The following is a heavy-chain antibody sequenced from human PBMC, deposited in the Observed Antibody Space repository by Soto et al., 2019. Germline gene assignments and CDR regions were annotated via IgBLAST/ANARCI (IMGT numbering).Heavy chain of an antibody. V-gene: IGHV3-33*01. Sequence: VQLVESGGGVVQPGRSLRLSCAASGFTFSSYGMHWVRQAPGKGLEWVAVIWYDGSNKYYADSVKGRFTISRDNSKNTLYLQMNSLRAEDTAVYYCASEDCSGGSCYSDYWGQGTLVTVSS. CDR3: ASEDCSGGSCYSDY. CDR2: IWYDGSNK. D-gene: IGHD2-15*01. CDR1: GFTFSSYG. J-gene: IGHJ4*02.